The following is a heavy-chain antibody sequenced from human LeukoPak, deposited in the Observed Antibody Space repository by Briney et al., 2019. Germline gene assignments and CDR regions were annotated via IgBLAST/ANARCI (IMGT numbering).Heavy chain of an antibody. V-gene: IGHV3-21*01. CDR1: GFTFSSYS. J-gene: IGHJ4*02. D-gene: IGHD3-9*01. CDR2: ISSSSSYI. Sequence: PGGSLRLSCAASGFTFSSYSMNWVRQAPGKGLEWVSSISSSSSYIYYADSVKGRFTISRDNAKNSLYLQMNSLRAEDTAVYYCARDGAFGYLDWLSHGHCDYWGQGTLVTVSS. CDR3: ARDGAFGYLDWLSHGHCDY.